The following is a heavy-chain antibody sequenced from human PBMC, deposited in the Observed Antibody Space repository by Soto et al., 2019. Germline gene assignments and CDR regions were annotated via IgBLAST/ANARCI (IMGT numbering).Heavy chain of an antibody. Sequence: GGSLRLSCAASGFTFSSYAMSWVRQAPGKGLEWVSAISGSGGSTYYADSVKGRFTISRDNSKNTLYLQMNSLRAEGTAVYYCAKDQNRLLWPRYYSYGVDVWGQGLTVNVFS. CDR3: AKDQNRLLWPRYYSYGVDV. CDR2: ISGSGGST. D-gene: IGHD2-21*02. V-gene: IGHV3-23*01. J-gene: IGHJ6*02. CDR1: GFTFSSYA.